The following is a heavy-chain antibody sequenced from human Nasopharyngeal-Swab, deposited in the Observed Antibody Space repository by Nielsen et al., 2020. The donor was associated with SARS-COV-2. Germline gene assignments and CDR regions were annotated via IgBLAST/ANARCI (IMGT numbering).Heavy chain of an antibody. CDR3: ARDLRRGLDY. CDR2: ISSSSSYI. CDR1: GFTFSSYS. V-gene: IGHV3-21*01. Sequence: GESLKISCAASGFTFSSYSMNWVRQAPGKGLEWVSSISSSSSYIYYADSVKGRFTISRDNAKNSLYLQMNSLRAEDTAVYYCARDLRRGLDYWGQGTLVTVSS. J-gene: IGHJ4*02.